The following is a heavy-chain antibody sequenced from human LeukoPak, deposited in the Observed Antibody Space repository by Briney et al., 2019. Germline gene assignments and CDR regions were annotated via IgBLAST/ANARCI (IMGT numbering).Heavy chain of an antibody. V-gene: IGHV3-74*01. CDR1: GFTFSSYW. CDR3: ARDLRAGYSSSTAPFDY. D-gene: IGHD5-18*01. J-gene: IGHJ4*02. CDR2: INSDGSST. Sequence: GGSLRLSCAASGFTFSSYWMHWVRQAPGKGLVWVSRINSDGSSTSYADSVKGRFTISRDNAKNSLYLQMNRLRAEDTAVYYCARDLRAGYSSSTAPFDYWGPGTLVTVSS.